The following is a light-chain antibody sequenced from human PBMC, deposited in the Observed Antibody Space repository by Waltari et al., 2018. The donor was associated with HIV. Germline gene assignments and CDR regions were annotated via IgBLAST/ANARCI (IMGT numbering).Light chain of an antibody. CDR3: SSYTSSSTLV. J-gene: IGLJ2*01. Sequence: QSALTQPASVSGSPGQSITISCTGTSSDVGGYNYVSWDQQHPGKAPNLMIYEVSNRPSGVSNRFSGSKSGNTASLTISGLQAEDEADYYCSSYTSSSTLVFGGGTKLTVL. V-gene: IGLV2-14*01. CDR1: SSDVGGYNY. CDR2: EVS.